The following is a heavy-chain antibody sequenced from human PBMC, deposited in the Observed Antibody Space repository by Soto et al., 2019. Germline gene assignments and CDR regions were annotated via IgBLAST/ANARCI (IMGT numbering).Heavy chain of an antibody. CDR2: ISYDGSNK. D-gene: IGHD3-10*01. V-gene: IGHV3-30*18. CDR3: AKAITMVRGVIETDYYGMDV. Sequence: GGSLRLSCAASGFTFSSYGMHWVRQAPGKGLEWVAVISYDGSNKYYADSVKGRFTISRDNSKNTLYLQMNSLRAEDTAVYYCAKAITMVRGVIETDYYGMDVWGQGTTVTVSS. J-gene: IGHJ6*02. CDR1: GFTFSSYG.